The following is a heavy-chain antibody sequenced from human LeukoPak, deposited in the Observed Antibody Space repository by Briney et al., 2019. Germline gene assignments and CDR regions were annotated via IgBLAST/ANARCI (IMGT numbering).Heavy chain of an antibody. CDR2: INHSGST. CDR3: ARGLRVAAAGTLYYYYYYGMDV. Sequence: PSETLSLTCAVYGGSFSGYYWSWIRQPPGKGLEWIGEINHSGSTNYNPSLKSRVTRSVDTSKNQFSLKLSSVTAADTAVYYCARGLRVAAAGTLYYYYYYGMDVWGQGTTVAVSS. D-gene: IGHD6-13*01. CDR1: GGSFSGYY. V-gene: IGHV4-34*01. J-gene: IGHJ6*02.